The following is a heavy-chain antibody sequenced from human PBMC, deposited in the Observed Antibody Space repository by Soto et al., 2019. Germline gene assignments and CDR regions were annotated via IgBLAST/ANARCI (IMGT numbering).Heavy chain of an antibody. D-gene: IGHD6-19*01. Sequence: PGGSLRLSCAASGFTFSSYGMHWVRQAPGKGLEWVAVISYDGSNKYYADSVKGRFTISRDNSKNTLYLQMNSLRAEDTAVYYCARVAVASRGIDPWGQGTLVTVSS. V-gene: IGHV3-30*03. CDR2: ISYDGSNK. CDR1: GFTFSSYG. CDR3: ARVAVASRGIDP. J-gene: IGHJ5*02.